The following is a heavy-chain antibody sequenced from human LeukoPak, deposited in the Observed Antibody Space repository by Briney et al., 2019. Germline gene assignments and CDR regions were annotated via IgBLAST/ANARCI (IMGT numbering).Heavy chain of an antibody. CDR2: ISYDGRNK. CDR1: GFTFNSYG. J-gene: IGHJ4*02. D-gene: IGHD3-9*01. CDR3: AKDLGDILTASLYYFDY. V-gene: IGHV3-30*18. Sequence: PGRSLRLSCAASGFTFNSYGMHWVRQAPGKGLEWVAVISYDGRNKKYADSVKGRFTISRDNSKNTMYLQMNSLRAEDTAVYYCAKDLGDILTASLYYFDYWGQGTLVTVSS.